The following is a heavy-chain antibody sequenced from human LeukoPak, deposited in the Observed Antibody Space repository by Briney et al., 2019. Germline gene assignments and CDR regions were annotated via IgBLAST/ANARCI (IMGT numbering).Heavy chain of an antibody. CDR2: IIPIFGTA. D-gene: IGHD6-13*01. CDR1: GGTFSSYA. Sequence: SVKVSCKASGGTFSSYAISWVGQAPGQGLEWMGGIIPIFGTANYAQKFQGRVTITADESTSTAYMELSSLRSEDTAVYYCAREGAAGSYYFDYWGQGTLVTVSS. CDR3: AREGAAGSYYFDY. V-gene: IGHV1-69*13. J-gene: IGHJ4*02.